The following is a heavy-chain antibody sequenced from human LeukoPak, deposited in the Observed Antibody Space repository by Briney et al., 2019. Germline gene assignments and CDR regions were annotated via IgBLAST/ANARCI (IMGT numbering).Heavy chain of an antibody. D-gene: IGHD3-22*01. V-gene: IGHV4-34*01. CDR3: ARGRGYYDSSGYLLS. CDR1: GGSFSGYY. J-gene: IGHJ4*02. CDR2: INHSGST. Sequence: SETLSLACAVYGGSFSGYYWSWIRQPPGKGLEWIGEINHSGSTNYNPSLKSRVTISVDTSKNQFSLKLSSVTAADTAVYYCARGRGYYDSSGYLLSWGQGTLVTVSS.